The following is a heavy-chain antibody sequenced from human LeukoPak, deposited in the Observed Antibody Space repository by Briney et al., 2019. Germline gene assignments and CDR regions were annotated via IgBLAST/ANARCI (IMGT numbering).Heavy chain of an antibody. J-gene: IGHJ5*02. CDR1: GGSLSSYY. CDR2: MYYSGTT. Sequence: SETLSLTCSVSGGSLSSYYWTWIRQPPGKGLEYIGYMYYSGTTNYNPSLKSRVTISVDPSKSQFSLKLTSVTAADTAVYYCARGASSFGYFDILQIDRWGQGTLVTVSS. V-gene: IGHV4-59*01. CDR3: ARGASSFGYFDILQIDR. D-gene: IGHD3-9*01.